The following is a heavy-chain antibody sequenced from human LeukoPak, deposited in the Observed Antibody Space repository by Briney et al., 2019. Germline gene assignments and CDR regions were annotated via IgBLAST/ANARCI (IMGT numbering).Heavy chain of an antibody. CDR1: GFTFSSHS. CDR2: ISSSSTII. Sequence: GGSLRLSCAASGFTFSSHSMNWVRQTPGKGLEWISYISSSSTIIHYADSVKGRFTISRDDAKNSLYLQMNSLRVEDTAVYYCVKDYQVGNSPAFGDYWGQGTLVTISS. CDR3: VKDYQVGNSPAFGDY. J-gene: IGHJ4*02. D-gene: IGHD1-26*01. V-gene: IGHV3-48*01.